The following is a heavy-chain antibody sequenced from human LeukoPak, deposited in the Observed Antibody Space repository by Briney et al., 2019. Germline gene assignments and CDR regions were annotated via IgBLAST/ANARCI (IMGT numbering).Heavy chain of an antibody. Sequence: GGSLRLSCAASGFTFSSYDMNWVHQAPGKGLEWISYITGGTTMYYADSVRGRFTISRDNAKNSLYLQMSSLRAEDTAVYYCVKPLNSDYVRGPLDSWGQGTLVTVSS. CDR1: GFTFSSYD. D-gene: IGHD5-12*01. CDR2: ITGGTTM. CDR3: VKPLNSDYVRGPLDS. V-gene: IGHV3-48*03. J-gene: IGHJ4*02.